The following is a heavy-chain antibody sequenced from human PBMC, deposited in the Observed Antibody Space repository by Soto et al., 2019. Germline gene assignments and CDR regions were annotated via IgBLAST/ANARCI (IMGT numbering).Heavy chain of an antibody. CDR3: ARPPPHIAAAGQFDY. Sequence: GGSLRLSCAASGFTFSSYGMHWVRQAPGKGLEWVAVIWYDGSNKYYADSVKGRFTISRDNSKNTLYLQMNSLRAEDTAVYYCARPPPHIAAAGQFDYWGQGTLVTVSS. J-gene: IGHJ4*02. D-gene: IGHD6-13*01. CDR2: IWYDGSNK. V-gene: IGHV3-33*01. CDR1: GFTFSSYG.